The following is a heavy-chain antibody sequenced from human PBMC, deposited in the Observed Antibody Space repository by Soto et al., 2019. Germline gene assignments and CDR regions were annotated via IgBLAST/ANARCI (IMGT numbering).Heavy chain of an antibody. CDR1: GGTFSSYT. D-gene: IGHD6-19*01. V-gene: IGHV1-69*02. CDR2: IIPILGIA. Sequence: ASVKVSCKASGGTFSSYTISWVRQAPGQGLEWMGRIIPILGIANYAQKFQGRVTITADKSTSTAYMELSSLRSEDTAVYYCARVGPRIAVAGLRADLRELFDYWGQGTLVTVSS. CDR3: ARVGPRIAVAGLRADLRELFDY. J-gene: IGHJ4*02.